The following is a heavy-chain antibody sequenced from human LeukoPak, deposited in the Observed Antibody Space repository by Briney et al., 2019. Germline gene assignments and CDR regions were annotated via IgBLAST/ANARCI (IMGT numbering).Heavy chain of an antibody. V-gene: IGHV3-21*01. D-gene: IGHD3-10*01. Sequence: PGGSLRLSCAASGFTLSTYTMNWVRQAPGKGLEWVSSITISSRYIYYADSVKGRFTISRDNAKNSLFLHMNSLRAEDTAVYYCAREDASGSYYRSLDYWGQGTLVTVSS. CDR3: AREDASGSYYRSLDY. J-gene: IGHJ4*02. CDR2: ITISSRYI. CDR1: GFTLSTYT.